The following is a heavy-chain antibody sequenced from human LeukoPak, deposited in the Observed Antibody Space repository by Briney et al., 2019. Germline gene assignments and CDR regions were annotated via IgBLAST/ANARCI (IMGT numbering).Heavy chain of an antibody. Sequence: PSETLSLTCTVSGGSISSYYWSWIRQPPGKGLEWIGYIYNSGSTSYNPSLKSRVTISVDTSKNQFSLKLSSVTAADTAVYYCARAGSAYSFDYWGQETLVTVSS. J-gene: IGHJ4*02. CDR3: ARAGSAYSFDY. CDR1: GGSISSYY. D-gene: IGHD3-22*01. CDR2: IYNSGST. V-gene: IGHV4-59*13.